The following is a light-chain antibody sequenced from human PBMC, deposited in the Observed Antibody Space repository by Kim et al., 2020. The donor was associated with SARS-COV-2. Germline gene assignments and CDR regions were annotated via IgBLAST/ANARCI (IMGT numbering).Light chain of an antibody. V-gene: IGKV3-20*01. Sequence: EVVLTQSPGTLSLSPGERATLSCRASQSVSSSYLAWYQQKPGQTPRLLIYGASSRATDIPDRFSGSGSGTDFTLTISRLEAEDFAVYYCQQYGNSPLTFGGETKVDIK. J-gene: IGKJ4*01. CDR3: QQYGNSPLT. CDR2: GAS. CDR1: QSVSSSY.